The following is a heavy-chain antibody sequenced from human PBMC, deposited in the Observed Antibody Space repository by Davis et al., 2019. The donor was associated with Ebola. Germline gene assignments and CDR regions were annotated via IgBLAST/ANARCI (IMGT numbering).Heavy chain of an antibody. J-gene: IGHJ5*02. CDR3: ARDLFRERFLEWLSYNWFDP. CDR1: GYTFTSYA. Sequence: ASVKVSCKASGYTFTSYAMHWVRQAPGQRLEWMGWINAGNGNTKYSQKFQGRVTMTTDTSTSTAYMELRSLRSDDTAVYYCARDLFRERFLEWLSYNWFDPWGQGTLVTVSS. CDR2: INAGNGNT. V-gene: IGHV1-3*01. D-gene: IGHD3-3*01.